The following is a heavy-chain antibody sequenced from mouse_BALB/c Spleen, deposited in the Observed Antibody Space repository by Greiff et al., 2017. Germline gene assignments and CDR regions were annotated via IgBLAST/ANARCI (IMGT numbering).Heavy chain of an antibody. J-gene: IGHJ4*01. D-gene: IGHD5-1*01. CDR2: ISSGGSYT. V-gene: IGHV5-6-4*01. CDR1: GFTFSSYT. CDR3: TREGDGSTEGWAMDY. Sequence: EVKLQESGGGLVKPGGSLKLSCAASGFTFSSYTMSWVRQTPEKRLEWVATISSGGSYTYYPDSVKGRFTISRDNAKNTLYLQMSSLKSEDTAMYYCTREGDGSTEGWAMDYWGQGTSVTVSS.